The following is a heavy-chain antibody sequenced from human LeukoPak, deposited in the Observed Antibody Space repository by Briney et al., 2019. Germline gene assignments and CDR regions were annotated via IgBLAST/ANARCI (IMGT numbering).Heavy chain of an antibody. CDR3: ARGVKLDYWYFDL. CDR2: INHGGST. V-gene: IGHV4-34*01. D-gene: IGHD1-1*01. Sequence: SETLSLTCAVYGGSFSGYYWSWIRQPPGKGLEWIGEINHGGSTNYNPSLKSRVTISVDTSKNQFSLKLSSVTAADTAVYHCARGVKLDYWYFDLWGRGTLVTVSS. J-gene: IGHJ2*01. CDR1: GGSFSGYY.